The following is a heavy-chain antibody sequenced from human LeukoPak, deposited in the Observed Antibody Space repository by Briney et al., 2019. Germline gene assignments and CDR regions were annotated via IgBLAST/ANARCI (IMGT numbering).Heavy chain of an antibody. CDR2: ISSSGSTI. CDR3: ARDPESSGWYFDY. D-gene: IGHD6-19*01. J-gene: IGHJ4*02. CDR1: GFTFSDYY. Sequence: AGTLRLSCAASGFTFSDYYMSWIRQGPGKGLKWVSYISSSGSTIYYADSVKGRFTISRDNAKNSLYLQMNSLRAEDTAVYYCARDPESSGWYFDYWGQGTLVTVSS. V-gene: IGHV3-11*01.